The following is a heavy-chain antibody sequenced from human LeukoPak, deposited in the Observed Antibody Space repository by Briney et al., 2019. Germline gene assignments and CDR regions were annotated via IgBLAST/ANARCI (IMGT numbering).Heavy chain of an antibody. Sequence: PSETLSLTCTVSGGSISSGGYYWSWIRQHPGKGLEWIGYIYYSGSTYYNPSLKSRVTISVDTSKNQFSLKLSSVTAADTAVYYCAARAVAGTRDYWGQGALVTVSS. CDR3: AARAVAGTRDY. CDR2: IYYSGST. D-gene: IGHD6-19*01. CDR1: GGSISSGGYY. V-gene: IGHV4-31*03. J-gene: IGHJ4*02.